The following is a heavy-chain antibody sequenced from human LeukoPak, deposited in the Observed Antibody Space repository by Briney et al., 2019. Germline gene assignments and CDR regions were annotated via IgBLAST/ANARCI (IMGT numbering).Heavy chain of an antibody. J-gene: IGHJ4*02. V-gene: IGHV4-39*07. CDR1: GAFISTRGYF. Sequence: SETLSLTCTVSGAFISTRGYFWGWIRQPPGKGLEWIGSVYYTGASYYNPSLKSRVTISIDTSKNHFSLNLTSVTAADTAVYYCARGAPPQNWGQGALVTVSS. CDR3: ARGAPPQN. CDR2: VYYTGAS.